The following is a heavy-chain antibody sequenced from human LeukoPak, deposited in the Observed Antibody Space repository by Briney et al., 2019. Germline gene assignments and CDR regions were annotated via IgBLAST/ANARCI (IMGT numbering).Heavy chain of an antibody. CDR3: ARWENDYGDYEGSWFDP. J-gene: IGHJ5*02. CDR1: GGSISSGDYY. Sequence: PSETLSLTCTVSGGSISSGDYYWSWIRQPPGKGLEWIGYIYYSGSTYCNPSLKSRVTISVDTSKNQFSLKLSSVTAADTAVYYCARWENDYGDYEGSWFDPWGQGTLVTVSS. V-gene: IGHV4-30-4*01. CDR2: IYYSGST. D-gene: IGHD4-17*01.